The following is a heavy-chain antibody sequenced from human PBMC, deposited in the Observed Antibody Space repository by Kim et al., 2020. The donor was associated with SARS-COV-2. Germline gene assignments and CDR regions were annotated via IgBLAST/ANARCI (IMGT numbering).Heavy chain of an antibody. CDR1: GGSFSGYY. CDR3: ARARYCSSTSCYYYYMDV. CDR2: INHSGST. J-gene: IGHJ6*03. V-gene: IGHV4-34*01. D-gene: IGHD2-2*01. Sequence: SETLSLTCAVYGGSFSGYYWSWIRQPPGKGLEWIGEINHSGSTNYNPSLKSRVTISVDTSKNQFSLKLSSVTAADTAVYYCARARYCSSTSCYYYYMDV.